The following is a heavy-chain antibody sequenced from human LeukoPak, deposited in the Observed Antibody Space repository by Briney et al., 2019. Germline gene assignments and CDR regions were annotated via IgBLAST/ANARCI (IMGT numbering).Heavy chain of an antibody. V-gene: IGHV3-74*01. D-gene: IGHD2-15*01. Sequence: GGSLRLSCAASGFTFSSYWMHWVRQAPGKGLVWVSRINSDGSSTSYADSVKGRFTISRDNAKNSLYLQMNSLRAEDTAVYYCARDRLYCSGGGCYDYYYYYGMDVWGQGTTVTVSS. CDR1: GFTFSSYW. J-gene: IGHJ6*02. CDR3: ARDRLYCSGGGCYDYYYYYGMDV. CDR2: INSDGSST.